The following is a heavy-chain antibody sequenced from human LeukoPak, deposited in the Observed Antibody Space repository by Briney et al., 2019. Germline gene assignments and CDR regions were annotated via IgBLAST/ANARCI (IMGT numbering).Heavy chain of an antibody. CDR3: ARGRAFDI. CDR1: RFTFSNYW. Sequence: GSLRLSCGASRFTFSNYWMSWIRQPPGKGLEWIGEINHSGSTNYNPSLKSRVTISVDTSKNQFSLKLSSVTAADTAVYYCARGRAFDIWGQGTMVTVSS. CDR2: INHSGST. J-gene: IGHJ3*02. V-gene: IGHV4-34*01.